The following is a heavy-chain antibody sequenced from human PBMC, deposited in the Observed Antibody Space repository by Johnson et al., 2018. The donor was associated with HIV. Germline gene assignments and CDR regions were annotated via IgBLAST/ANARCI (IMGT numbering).Heavy chain of an antibody. J-gene: IGHJ3*02. Sequence: VQLVESGGGVVRPGGSLRVSCAASGFTFDDYGMSWVRQAPGKGLEWVSGINWNGGSTGYADSVKGRFTISRDNAKNSLYLQMNTLRAEDTALYYCARGGPYSSGWSGVGAFDIWGQGTMVTVSS. D-gene: IGHD6-19*01. CDR1: GFTFDDYG. CDR3: ARGGPYSSGWSGVGAFDI. CDR2: INWNGGST. V-gene: IGHV3-20*04.